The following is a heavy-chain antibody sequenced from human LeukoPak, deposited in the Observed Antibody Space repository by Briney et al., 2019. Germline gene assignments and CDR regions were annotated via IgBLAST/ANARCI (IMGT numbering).Heavy chain of an antibody. J-gene: IGHJ4*02. V-gene: IGHV4-59*01. CDR3: ATWYYDSGGYRYFDY. D-gene: IGHD3-22*01. CDR1: GGSKSSYY. Sequence: SETLSLTCAVSGGSKSSYYWTWIRQPPGKGLEWIGYIYYSGTTAYNPSLKSRVTISVDTSKNQFSLKLDSVTAADTAVYYCATWYYDSGGYRYFDYWGQGTLVTVSS. CDR2: IYYSGTT.